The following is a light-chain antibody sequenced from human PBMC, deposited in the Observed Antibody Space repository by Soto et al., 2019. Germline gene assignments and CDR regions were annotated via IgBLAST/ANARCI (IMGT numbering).Light chain of an antibody. CDR1: PGVDRY. J-gene: IGKJ3*01. CDR3: QHRRDSPPG. CDR2: DTS. Sequence: EIVMTQSPATLSVSPGEGATLSCRASPGVDRYLAWYQQKVGQSPRLIIYDTSNRATGVPPRFSGSGYGTDFTLTITSLQPEDYALYFCQHRRDSPPGFGPGTRVEIK. V-gene: IGKV3-11*01.